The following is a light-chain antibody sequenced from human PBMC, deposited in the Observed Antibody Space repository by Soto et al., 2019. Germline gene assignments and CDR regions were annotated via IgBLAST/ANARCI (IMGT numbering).Light chain of an antibody. J-gene: IGKJ1*01. CDR1: QSISLS. V-gene: IGKV1-5*01. CDR2: DAS. CDR3: QQYNSYWT. Sequence: DIRMTQSPSTLSAFVGYRVTITCLASQSISLSLAWYQQKPGKAPDLLISDASNLERGVPSRFSGSGSGTEFTLTISSLQPDDFATYYCQQYNSYWTFGPGTMVDIK.